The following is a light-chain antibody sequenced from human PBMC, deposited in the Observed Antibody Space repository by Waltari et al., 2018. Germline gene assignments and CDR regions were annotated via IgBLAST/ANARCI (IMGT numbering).Light chain of an antibody. CDR1: PLPKKY. CDR3: STTDSTGKT. J-gene: IGLJ2*01. V-gene: IGLV3-10*01. Sequence: SFELTQPPSVSVSPGQTARITCFGDPLPKKYASWYQQNSGHAPVLVIYEDKKRPSGIPERISASSSGTTATLTISGAQVDDEGDYYCSTTDSTGKTFGGGTKLTVL. CDR2: EDK.